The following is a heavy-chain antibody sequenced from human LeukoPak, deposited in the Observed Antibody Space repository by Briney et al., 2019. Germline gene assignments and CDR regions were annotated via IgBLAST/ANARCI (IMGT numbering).Heavy chain of an antibody. D-gene: IGHD3-10*01. Sequence: GGSLRLSCAASGFTVSSNYMSWVRQAPGKGLEWVSVIYSGGSRYYADPVKGRFTITRDNYKNTLYLQMNSMRAEDTAVYYCAGTTMGRGVIGLEWAFDIWGQGTMVTVSS. CDR1: GFTVSSNY. V-gene: IGHV3-66*01. J-gene: IGHJ3*02. CDR2: IYSGGSR. CDR3: AGTTMGRGVIGLEWAFDI.